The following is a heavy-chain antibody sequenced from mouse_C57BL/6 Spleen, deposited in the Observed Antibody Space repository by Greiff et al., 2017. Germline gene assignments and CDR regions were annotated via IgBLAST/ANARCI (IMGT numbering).Heavy chain of an antibody. CDR3: ARGARDGYSGYFDV. D-gene: IGHD2-3*01. CDR2: SRNKANDYTT. CDR1: GFTFSDFY. J-gene: IGHJ1*03. V-gene: IGHV7-1*01. Sequence: DVKLVESGGGLVQSGRSLRLSCATSGFTFSDFYMEWVRQAPGKGLEWIAASRNKANDYTTEYSASVKGRFIVSRDTSQSILYLQMNALRAEDTAIYYCARGARDGYSGYFDVWGTGTTVTVSS.